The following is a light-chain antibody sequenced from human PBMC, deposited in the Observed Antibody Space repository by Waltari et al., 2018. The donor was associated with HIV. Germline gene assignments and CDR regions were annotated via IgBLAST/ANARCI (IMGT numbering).Light chain of an antibody. J-gene: IGLJ3*02. V-gene: IGLV3-25*03. CDR3: QAADSSGTYKGNWV. Sequence: SYELTQPPSVSVSPGQTARITCSGDALPKQYAYWYQQKPGQAPVLVIYKDSERPSGTPELFSGSSSGTTVTLTSSGVQAEDEADYYCQAADSSGTYKGNWVFGGGTKLTVL. CDR2: KDS. CDR1: ALPKQY.